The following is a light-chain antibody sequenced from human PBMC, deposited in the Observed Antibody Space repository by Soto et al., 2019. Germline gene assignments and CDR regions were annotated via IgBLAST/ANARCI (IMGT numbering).Light chain of an antibody. CDR1: QSISSY. CDR2: AAS. V-gene: IGKV1-39*01. CDR3: QQSYTTPDL. J-gene: IGKJ2*01. Sequence: DIQMTQSPSSLSASVGDRVTITCRASQSISSYLNWYQQKPGKAPKLLIYAASTLQTGISSRFSGSGSGTDFALTISSLQPEDFATYYGQQSYTTPDLFGQGTKLEIK.